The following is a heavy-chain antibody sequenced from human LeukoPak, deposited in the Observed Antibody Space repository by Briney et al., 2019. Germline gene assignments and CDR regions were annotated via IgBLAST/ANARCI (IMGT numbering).Heavy chain of an antibody. J-gene: IGHJ4*02. D-gene: IGHD3-3*01. CDR2: IYPNSGGT. CDR3: ARSGSLDY. CDR1: GYTFTDYY. Sequence: ASVKVSCKASGYTFTDYYMHWVRQAPAQGLEWMGWIYPNSGGTNYAQNFQGRVTMTRDTSISTAYMGLSRLRSDDTAVYYCARSGSLDYWGQGTLVTVSS. V-gene: IGHV1-2*02.